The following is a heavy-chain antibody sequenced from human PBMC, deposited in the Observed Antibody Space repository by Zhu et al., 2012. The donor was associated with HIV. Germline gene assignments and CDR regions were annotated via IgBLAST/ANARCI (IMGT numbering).Heavy chain of an antibody. CDR3: ASSFDSVFGGDY. CDR1: GGSISNYY. D-gene: IGHD3-22*01. V-gene: IGHV4-4*07. Sequence: QVQLQESGPGLVKPSETLSLTCTVSGGSISNYYWSWIRQPAGKGLEWIGRIYTSGTTNYNPSFKSRVTMSVDTSKKQFSLKLNSVTAADTAVYYCASSFDSVFGGDYVGQGTLVTVSS. J-gene: IGHJ4*02. CDR2: IYTSGTT.